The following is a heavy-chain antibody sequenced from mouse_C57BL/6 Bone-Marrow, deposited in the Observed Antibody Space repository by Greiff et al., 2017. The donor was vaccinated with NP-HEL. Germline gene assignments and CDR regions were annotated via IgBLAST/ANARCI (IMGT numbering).Heavy chain of an antibody. D-gene: IGHD1-1*01. Sequence: DVKLVESGGGLVQPGGSLKLSCAASGFTFSDYYMYWVRQTPEKRLEWVAYISNGGGSTYYPDTVKGRFTISRDNAKNTLYLQMSRLKSEDTAMYYCARPLLLRGVFAYWGQGTLVTVSA. CDR1: GFTFSDYY. V-gene: IGHV5-12*01. CDR2: ISNGGGST. J-gene: IGHJ3*01. CDR3: ARPLLLRGVFAY.